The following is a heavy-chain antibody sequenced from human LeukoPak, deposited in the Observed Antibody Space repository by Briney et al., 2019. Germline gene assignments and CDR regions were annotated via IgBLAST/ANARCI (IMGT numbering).Heavy chain of an antibody. Sequence: SETLSLTCTVSGGSISSSSYYWGWIRQPPGKGLEWIGSIYYSGSTYYNPSLKSRVTISVDTSKNQFSLKLSSVTAADTAVYYCARQLYSGSYSDAFDIWGQGTMVTVSS. CDR2: IYYSGST. J-gene: IGHJ3*02. D-gene: IGHD1-26*01. V-gene: IGHV4-39*01. CDR3: ARQLYSGSYSDAFDI. CDR1: GGSISSSSYY.